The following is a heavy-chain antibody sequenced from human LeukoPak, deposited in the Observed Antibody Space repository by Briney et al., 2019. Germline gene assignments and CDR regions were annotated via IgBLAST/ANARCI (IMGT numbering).Heavy chain of an antibody. CDR1: GFTFSSYD. V-gene: IGHV3-23*01. CDR2: ISGSGGST. J-gene: IGHJ5*02. CDR3: AKTPTYSDFP. Sequence: AGGSLRLSCAASGFTFSSYDMSWVRRTPGKGLEWVSAISGSGGSTYYADSVKGRFTISRDNSKNTLYLQMNSLRAEDTAVYYCAKTPTYSDFPWGQGTLVTVSS. D-gene: IGHD3-3*01.